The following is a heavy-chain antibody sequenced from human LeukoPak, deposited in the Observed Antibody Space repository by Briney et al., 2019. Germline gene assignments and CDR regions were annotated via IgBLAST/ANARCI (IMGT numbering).Heavy chain of an antibody. Sequence: GGSLRLSCAASGFSFSSYWMSWVRQAPGKGLEWVANIKQDGSEKYYVDSVKGRFTISRDNAKNSLFLQMNSLRAEDTAVYYCARITAMERHFDYWGQGTLVTVSS. CDR1: GFSFSSYW. J-gene: IGHJ4*02. D-gene: IGHD5-18*01. CDR2: IKQDGSEK. V-gene: IGHV3-7*01. CDR3: ARITAMERHFDY.